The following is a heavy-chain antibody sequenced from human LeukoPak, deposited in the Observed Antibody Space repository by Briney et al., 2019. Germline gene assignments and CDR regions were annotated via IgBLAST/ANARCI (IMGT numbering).Heavy chain of an antibody. V-gene: IGHV1-2*02. CDR2: INPDSGFN. Sequence: ASVKVSCKTSGYSFTDDYVQWVRQAPGQGREWMGWINPDSGFNNYAQKFQGRVTMTRDTSTRTAYMEVRRPRPDDTAVYYCAPTPEAYTSNWNVWGQGTLVTVSS. J-gene: IGHJ4*02. CDR1: GYSFTDDY. CDR3: APTPEAYTSNWNV. D-gene: IGHD1-1*01.